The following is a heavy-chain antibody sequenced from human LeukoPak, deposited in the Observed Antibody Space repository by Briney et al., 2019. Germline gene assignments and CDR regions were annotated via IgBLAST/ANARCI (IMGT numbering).Heavy chain of an antibody. CDR1: GYSLTSYD. CDR2: INAGNGNT. Sequence: ASVKVSCKASGYSLTSYDMHWVRQAPGQRLEWMGWINAGNGNTKYSQKFQGRVTITRDTSASTAYMELSSLRSEDTAVYYCAREQGDPRIARDRWFDPWGQGTLVTVSS. CDR3: AREQGDPRIARDRWFDP. J-gene: IGHJ5*02. D-gene: IGHD6-13*01. V-gene: IGHV1-3*01.